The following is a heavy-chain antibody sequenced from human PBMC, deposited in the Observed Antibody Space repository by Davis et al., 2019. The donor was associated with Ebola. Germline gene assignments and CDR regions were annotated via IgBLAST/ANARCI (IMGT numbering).Heavy chain of an antibody. Sequence: PGGSLRLSCAASGFTFSSYAMSWVRQAPGKGLEWVSYISSSGSTIYYADSVKGRFTISRDNAKNSLYLQMNSLRDEDTAVYYCARGGGHCSDTSCDNWFDPWGQGTLVTVSS. CDR2: ISSSGSTI. V-gene: IGHV3-48*02. CDR3: ARGGGHCSDTSCDNWFDP. D-gene: IGHD2-2*01. J-gene: IGHJ5*02. CDR1: GFTFSSYA.